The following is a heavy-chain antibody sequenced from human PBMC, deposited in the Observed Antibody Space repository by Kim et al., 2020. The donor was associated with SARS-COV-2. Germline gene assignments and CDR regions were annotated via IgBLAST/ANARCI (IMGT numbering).Heavy chain of an antibody. CDR3: ARDEYSSGARRKPYYYGMDV. Sequence: SETLSLTCTVSGGSISSYYWSWIRQPPGKGLEWIGYIYYSGSTNYNPSLKSRVTISVDTSKNQFSLKLSSVTAADTAVYYCARDEYSSGARRKPYYYGMDVWGQGTTVTVSS. V-gene: IGHV4-59*01. D-gene: IGHD6-19*01. CDR1: GGSISSYY. J-gene: IGHJ6*02. CDR2: IYYSGST.